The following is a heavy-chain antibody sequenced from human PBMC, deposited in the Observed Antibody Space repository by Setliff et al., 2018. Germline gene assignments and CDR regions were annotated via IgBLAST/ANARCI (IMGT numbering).Heavy chain of an antibody. Sequence: SETLSLTRNVSGDSMNDNHWTWIRQPPGKGLEWIGYIYTSGGTNYNPSLKSRVTISVDMSKNQFSLKLSSVIAADTAVYYCARGVSSVSWTPRYWGRGILVTVSS. CDR1: GDSMNDNH. J-gene: IGHJ4*02. CDR2: IYTSGGT. V-gene: IGHV4-4*08. CDR3: ARGVSSVSWTPRY. D-gene: IGHD6-19*01.